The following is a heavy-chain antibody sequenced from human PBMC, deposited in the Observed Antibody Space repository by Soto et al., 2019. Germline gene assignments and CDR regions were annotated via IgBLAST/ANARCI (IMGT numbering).Heavy chain of an antibody. J-gene: IGHJ4*02. CDR1: GFTFSSYA. Sequence: GGSLRLSCAASGFTFSSYAMSWVRQAPGKGLEWVSAISGSGGSTYYADSVKGRLTISRDNSKNTLYLQMNSLRAEDTAVYYCAKDLMDYGDYDLDYWGQGTLVTVSS. CDR3: AKDLMDYGDYDLDY. V-gene: IGHV3-23*01. D-gene: IGHD4-17*01. CDR2: ISGSGGST.